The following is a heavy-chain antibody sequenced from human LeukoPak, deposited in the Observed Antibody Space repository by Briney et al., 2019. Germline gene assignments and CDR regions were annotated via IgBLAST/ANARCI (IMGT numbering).Heavy chain of an antibody. CDR3: AREQQGYCSSSSCLFDF. CDR1: GGSISRGDYY. Sequence: SQTLSLTCTVSGGSISRGDYYWGWIRQPPGEGLEWIGNIDDRGNTDYNPSLKSRVTISIDTSKNQFSLKLKSVTAADTAVYYCAREQQGYCSSSSCLFDFWGQGTMVTVSS. CDR2: IDDRGNT. J-gene: IGHJ3*01. V-gene: IGHV4-30-4*01. D-gene: IGHD2-15*01.